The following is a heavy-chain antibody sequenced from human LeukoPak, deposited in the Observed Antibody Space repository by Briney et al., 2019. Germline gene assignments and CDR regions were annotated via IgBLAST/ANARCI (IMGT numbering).Heavy chain of an antibody. CDR2: INPNSGGT. Sequence: ASVKVSCKASGYTFTGYYMRWVRQAPGQGLEWMGWINPNSGGTNYAQKFQGRVTMTRDTSISTAYMELSRLRSDDTAVYYCARGDIVVGDWFDPWGQGTLVTVSS. J-gene: IGHJ5*02. CDR3: ARGDIVVGDWFDP. CDR1: GYTFTGYY. D-gene: IGHD2-15*01. V-gene: IGHV1-2*02.